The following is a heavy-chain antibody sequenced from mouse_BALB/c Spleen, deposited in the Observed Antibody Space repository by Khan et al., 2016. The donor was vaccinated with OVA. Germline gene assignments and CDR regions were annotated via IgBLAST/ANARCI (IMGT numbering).Heavy chain of an antibody. V-gene: IGHV3-8*02. CDR1: GDSITTGY. CDR2: IIYTGYT. CDR3: ARSTYRYAFVY. J-gene: IGHJ3*01. Sequence: EVQLQESGPSLVKPSQTLSLTCSVTGDSITTGYWNWIRKFPGNKLEYMGYIIYTGYTYYNPSLKSRISITRHTSNNQYYLQLNSSTDKDTATYYCARSTYRYAFVYWGQGTLVTVSA. D-gene: IGHD2-14*01.